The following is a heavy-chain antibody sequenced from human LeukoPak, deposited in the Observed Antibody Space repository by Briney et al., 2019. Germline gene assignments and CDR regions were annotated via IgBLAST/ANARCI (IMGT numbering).Heavy chain of an antibody. J-gene: IGHJ4*02. CDR3: AREVSEGFDF. CDR2: FGTRSTSI. V-gene: IGHV3-21*01. D-gene: IGHD3-22*01. Sequence: GGSLRLSCIASGFTFSSNYMTWVRQAPGKGLEWVSSFGTRSTSIYHAGSVKGRFAISRDNAKNSLYLQMNSLRAEDTALYYCAREVSEGFDFWGQGTLVTVSS. CDR1: GFTFSSNY.